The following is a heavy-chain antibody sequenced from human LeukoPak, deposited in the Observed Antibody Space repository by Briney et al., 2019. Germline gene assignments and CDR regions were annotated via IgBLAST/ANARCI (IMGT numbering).Heavy chain of an antibody. CDR1: GYNFPRYW. V-gene: IGHV5-51*01. Sequence: GESLKISCKGSGYNFPRYWIGWGRQMPGKSLEWMGIIYPGDSDTRYSPSFQGQVTISADKSISTAYLQWSSLKASDTAMYYCARAGYSSSWGGGAFDYWGQGTLVTVSS. J-gene: IGHJ4*02. CDR3: ARAGYSSSWGGGAFDY. D-gene: IGHD6-6*01. CDR2: IYPGDSDT.